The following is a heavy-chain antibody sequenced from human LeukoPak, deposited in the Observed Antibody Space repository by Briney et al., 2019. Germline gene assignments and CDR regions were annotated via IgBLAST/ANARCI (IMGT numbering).Heavy chain of an antibody. Sequence: GGSLRLSCAASGFTFSSYAMSWVRPAPGKGLAWVSAISGCGGSTYYRDSVKGRFTISRDNSKNTLYLKMNRLRAEDTAVYYCAKVAGKSFDYWGQGTLVTVSS. V-gene: IGHV3-23*01. J-gene: IGHJ4*02. D-gene: IGHD6-19*01. CDR1: GFTFSSYA. CDR3: AKVAGKSFDY. CDR2: ISGCGGST.